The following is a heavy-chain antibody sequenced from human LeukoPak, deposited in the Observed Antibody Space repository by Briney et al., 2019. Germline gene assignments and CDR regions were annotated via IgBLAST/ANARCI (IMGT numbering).Heavy chain of an antibody. Sequence: PWASVKVSCKASGYTFTGYYMHWVRQAPGQGLEWMGWINPNSGGTNYAQKFQGRVTMTRDTSISTAYMELSRLRSDDTAVYYCAGETYYYDSSAEAPYYYYGMDVWGQGTTVTVSS. CDR1: GYTFTGYY. CDR2: INPNSGGT. J-gene: IGHJ6*02. D-gene: IGHD3-22*01. CDR3: AGETYYYDSSAEAPYYYYGMDV. V-gene: IGHV1-2*02.